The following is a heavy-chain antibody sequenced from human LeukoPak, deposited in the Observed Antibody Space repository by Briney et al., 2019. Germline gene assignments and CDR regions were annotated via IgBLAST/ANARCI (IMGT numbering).Heavy chain of an antibody. D-gene: IGHD3-10*01. CDR1: GFTFSSHS. CDR3: AKDCYYYGSGSYSPRYYYYYYMDV. V-gene: IGHV3-30*02. Sequence: GGSLRLSCAASGFTFSSHSMNWVRQAPGKGLEWVAFIRYDGSNKYYADSVKGRFTISRDNSKNTLYLQMNSLRAEDTAVYYCAKDCYYYGSGSYSPRYYYYYYMDVWGKGTTVTISS. J-gene: IGHJ6*03. CDR2: IRYDGSNK.